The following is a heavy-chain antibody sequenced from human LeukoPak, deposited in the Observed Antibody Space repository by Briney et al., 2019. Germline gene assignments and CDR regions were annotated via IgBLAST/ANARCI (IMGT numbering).Heavy chain of an antibody. D-gene: IGHD3-10*01. CDR3: ARDYYGLDY. CDR2: IYHSGST. Sequence: SQTLSLTCAVSGGSISSGGYSWSWIRQPPGKGLEWIGYIYHSGSTYYNPSLKSRVTISVDRSKNQFSLKLSSVTAADTAVYYCARDYYGLDYWGQGTLVTVPS. CDR1: GGSISSGGYS. V-gene: IGHV4-30-2*01. J-gene: IGHJ4*02.